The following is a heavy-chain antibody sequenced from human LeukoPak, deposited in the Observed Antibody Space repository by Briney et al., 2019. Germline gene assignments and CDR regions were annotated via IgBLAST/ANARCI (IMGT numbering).Heavy chain of an antibody. V-gene: IGHV3-30*03. J-gene: IGHJ4*02. D-gene: IGHD2-15*01. Sequence: GGSLRLSCAASGFTFSSYGMHWVRQAPGKGLEWVAVISYDGSEKYYADSVKGRFTISRDNSKNTLYLQMNSLRAEDSAVYYCARDHVVVVVAAPSDYWGQGTLVTVSS. CDR1: GFTFSSYG. CDR2: ISYDGSEK. CDR3: ARDHVVVVVAAPSDY.